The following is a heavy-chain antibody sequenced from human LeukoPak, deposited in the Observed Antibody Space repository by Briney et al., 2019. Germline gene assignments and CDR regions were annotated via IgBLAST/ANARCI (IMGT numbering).Heavy chain of an antibody. D-gene: IGHD5-24*01. CDR1: GFTVSDNY. Sequence: GGSLRLSCAASGFTVSDNYMNWVRQAPGKGLEWVSVIYSGGSTYYADSVKGRFTISRDNSKNTLYLQMNSLRAEDTAVYYCARGQVATNWPSSFFDYWGQGTLVTVSS. V-gene: IGHV3-53*01. CDR3: ARGQVATNWPSSFFDY. J-gene: IGHJ4*02. CDR2: IYSGGST.